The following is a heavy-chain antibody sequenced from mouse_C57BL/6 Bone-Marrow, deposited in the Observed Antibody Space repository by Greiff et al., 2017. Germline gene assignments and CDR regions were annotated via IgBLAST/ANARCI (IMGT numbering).Heavy chain of an antibody. CDR1: GYAFRSYW. CDR3: ARYPPHYYGSSDWYVDV. D-gene: IGHD1-1*01. Sequence: QVQLQQSGAELVKPGASVKISCKASGYAFRSYWMNWVKQRPGKGLEWIGQIYPGDGATNYNRKFKGKATLTADKSSSTAYLPLSSLTSEASAIYFCARYPPHYYGSSDWYVDVWGTGTTVTVSS. CDR2: IYPGDGAT. V-gene: IGHV1-80*01. J-gene: IGHJ1*03.